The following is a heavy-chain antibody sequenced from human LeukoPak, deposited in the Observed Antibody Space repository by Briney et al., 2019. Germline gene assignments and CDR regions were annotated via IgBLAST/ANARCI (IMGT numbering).Heavy chain of an antibody. Sequence: GGSLRLSCAASGFTFSSYGMHWVRQAPDKGLEWVAVIWYDGSNKYYADSVKGRFTISRDNSKNTLYLQMNSLRAEDTAVYYCAREGRCGGDCYYDYWGQGTLVTVSS. J-gene: IGHJ4*02. CDR3: AREGRCGGDCYYDY. D-gene: IGHD2-21*02. V-gene: IGHV3-33*01. CDR1: GFTFSSYG. CDR2: IWYDGSNK.